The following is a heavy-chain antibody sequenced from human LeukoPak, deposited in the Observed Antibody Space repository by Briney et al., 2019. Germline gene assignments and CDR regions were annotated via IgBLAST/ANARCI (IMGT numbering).Heavy chain of an antibody. CDR1: GITVSNYG. J-gene: IGHJ4*02. V-gene: IGHV3-23*01. CDR2: ISDSGGRT. CDR3: AKRGVVIRVILVGFHKEAYYFDS. Sequence: RGSLRLSCAVSGITVSNYGMSWVRQAPGKGLEWVAGISDSGGRTNYADSVKGRFTISRDNSKNTLYLQMNSLRAEDTAVYFCAKRGVVIRVILVGFHKEAYYFDSWGQGALVTVSS. D-gene: IGHD2-21*01.